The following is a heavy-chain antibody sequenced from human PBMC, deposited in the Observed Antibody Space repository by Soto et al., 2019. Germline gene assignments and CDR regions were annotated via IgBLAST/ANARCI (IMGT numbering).Heavy chain of an antibody. V-gene: IGHV1-69*01. D-gene: IGHD3-3*01. CDR3: VRHTRSYDFWSGYYQDYYYYGMDV. Sequence: QVQLVQSGAEVKKPGSSVRVSCKASGGTFSSYAISWVRQAPGQGLEWMGGIIPIFGTANYAQKFQGRVTITADESTSTAYMELSSLRSEDTAVYYCVRHTRSYDFWSGYYQDYYYYGMDVWGQGTTVTVSS. CDR2: IIPIFGTA. CDR1: GGTFSSYA. J-gene: IGHJ6*02.